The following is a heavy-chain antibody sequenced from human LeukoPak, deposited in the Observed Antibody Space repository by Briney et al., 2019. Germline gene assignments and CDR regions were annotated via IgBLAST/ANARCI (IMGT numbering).Heavy chain of an antibody. CDR3: ARNMLKPGPDFGY. CDR2: ITGDSGAT. V-gene: IGHV3-43*01. Sequence: PGESLRLSCAASGFAFHDYTMHWVRQSPGKGLEWVSLITGDSGATFYADSVQGRFTVSRDNNKNSLYLQMHSLRSEDTALYYCARNMLKPGPDFGYWGQGTLV. J-gene: IGHJ4*02. CDR1: GFAFHDYT. D-gene: IGHD2-8*01.